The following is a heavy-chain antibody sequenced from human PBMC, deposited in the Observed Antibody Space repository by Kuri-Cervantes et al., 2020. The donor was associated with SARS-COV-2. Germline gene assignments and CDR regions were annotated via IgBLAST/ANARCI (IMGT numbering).Heavy chain of an antibody. CDR2: ISWNSGSI. J-gene: IGHJ4*02. D-gene: IGHD3-10*01. CDR1: GFTFSSYG. Sequence: SLKISCAASGFTFSSYGMHWVRQAPGKGLEWVSGISWNSGSIGYADSVKGRFTISRDNAKNSLYLQMNSLRAEDTALYYCAKDIREGVQGAIDYWGQGTLVTVSS. V-gene: IGHV3-9*01. CDR3: AKDIREGVQGAIDY.